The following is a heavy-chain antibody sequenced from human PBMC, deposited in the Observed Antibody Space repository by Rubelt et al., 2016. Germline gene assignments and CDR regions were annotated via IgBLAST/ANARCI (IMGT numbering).Heavy chain of an antibody. CDR1: GESFSGYY. D-gene: IGHD6-13*01. Sequence: QVQLQQWGAGLLKPSETLSITCAGYGESFSGYYWSWIRQPPGKGLGWSGEINHSGSTNYNQSLKSRVTISVDTYKNQFSLKLSSVNAADTAVYYCARGRSGSSSWLGRDYYGMDVLGQGTTVTVSS. V-gene: IGHV4-34*01. CDR3: ARGRSGSSSWLGRDYYGMDV. J-gene: IGHJ6*02. CDR2: INHSGST.